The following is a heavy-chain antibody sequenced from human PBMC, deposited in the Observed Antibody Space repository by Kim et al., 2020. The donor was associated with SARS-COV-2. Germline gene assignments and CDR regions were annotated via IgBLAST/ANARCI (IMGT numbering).Heavy chain of an antibody. J-gene: IGHJ4*02. Sequence: DSMRGRFTISRDNAKNSLFLQMNSLRAEDTAVYYCARPRFSSSWYSPIDYWGQGTLVTVSS. CDR3: ARPRFSSSWYSPIDY. V-gene: IGHV3-11*04. D-gene: IGHD6-13*01.